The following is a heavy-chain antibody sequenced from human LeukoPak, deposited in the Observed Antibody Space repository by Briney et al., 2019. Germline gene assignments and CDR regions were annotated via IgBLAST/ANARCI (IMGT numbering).Heavy chain of an antibody. CDR3: ARQGSGYSPTYYYYMDV. CDR2: IYPGDSDT. D-gene: IGHD5-18*01. J-gene: IGHJ6*03. Sequence: ESLKISCKGSGYSFTSYWIGWVRQMPGKGLEWMGIIYPGDSDTRYSPSFQGQVTISADKSISTAYLQWSSLKASDTAMYYCARQGSGYSPTYYYYMDVWGKGTTVTISS. CDR1: GYSFTSYW. V-gene: IGHV5-51*01.